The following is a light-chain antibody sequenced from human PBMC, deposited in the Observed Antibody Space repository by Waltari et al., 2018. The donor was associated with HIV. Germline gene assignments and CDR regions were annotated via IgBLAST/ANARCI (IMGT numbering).Light chain of an antibody. Sequence: DIQMTQSPSTLSASVGTRATITCRASQTISSRLAWYQQKPGKAPRLLIYKASDLETGVPSTFSGSGSGTEFTLTISSLQPDDFASYYCQQYYSDPYTFGQGTKLEIK. V-gene: IGKV1-5*03. CDR1: QTISSR. CDR2: KAS. J-gene: IGKJ2*01. CDR3: QQYYSDPYT.